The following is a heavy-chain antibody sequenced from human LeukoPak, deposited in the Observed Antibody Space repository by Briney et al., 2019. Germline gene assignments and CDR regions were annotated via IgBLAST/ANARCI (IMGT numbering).Heavy chain of an antibody. D-gene: IGHD2-15*01. CDR1: GFTFSDYW. CDR2: ISTDGNRA. J-gene: IGHJ4*02. CDR3: ARELGRPAN. Sequence: PGGSLRLSCAASGFTFSDYWMHWVRQTPGKGLVWVSSISTDGNRANYADSVRGRFTLSRDNAKNILYLQMNSLRAEDTAVYYCARELGRPANWGQGTLVTVSS. V-gene: IGHV3-74*01.